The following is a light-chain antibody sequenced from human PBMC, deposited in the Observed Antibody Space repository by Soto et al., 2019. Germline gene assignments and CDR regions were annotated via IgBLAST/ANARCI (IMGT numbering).Light chain of an antibody. Sequence: DIVMTQSPLSLPVTPGEPASISCRSSQSLLHSNGYNYLDWYLQKPGQSPQLLIYLGSNRASGVPDRFSGSGSGTDFTLKISRVEAEDVGVYYCMQALQSPRLTCGGGTKVEIK. J-gene: IGKJ4*01. V-gene: IGKV2-28*01. CDR3: MQALQSPRLT. CDR2: LGS. CDR1: QSLLHSNGYNY.